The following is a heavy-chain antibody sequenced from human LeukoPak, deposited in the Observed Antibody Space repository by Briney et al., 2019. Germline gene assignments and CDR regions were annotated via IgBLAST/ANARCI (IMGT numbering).Heavy chain of an antibody. J-gene: IGHJ4*02. Sequence: GRSLRLSCAASGFTFDDYAMHWVRQAPGKGLEWVSGISWNSGSIGYADSVKGRFTISGDNAKNSLYLQMNSLRAEDTALYYCAKETYSGRFLDYWGQGTLVTVSS. CDR2: ISWNSGSI. D-gene: IGHD1-26*01. CDR3: AKETYSGRFLDY. V-gene: IGHV3-9*01. CDR1: GFTFDDYA.